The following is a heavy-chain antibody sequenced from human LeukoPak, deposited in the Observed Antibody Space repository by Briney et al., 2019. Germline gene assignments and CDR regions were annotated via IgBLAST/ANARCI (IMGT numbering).Heavy chain of an antibody. J-gene: IGHJ4*02. CDR2: VSSSGTTT. D-gene: IGHD6-19*01. V-gene: IGHV3-48*03. Sequence: GGSLRLSCAASGFSFSVYEIHWVRQAPGKGLEWISDVSSSGTTTYYADSVKGRFTISRDNAKNSLYLQMNSLRAEDTAVYYCMTLTVASNFDYWGQGTLVTVSS. CDR3: MTLTVASNFDY. CDR1: GFSFSVYE.